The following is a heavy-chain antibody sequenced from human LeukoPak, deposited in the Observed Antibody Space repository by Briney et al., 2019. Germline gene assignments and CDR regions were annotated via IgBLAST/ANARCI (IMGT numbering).Heavy chain of an antibody. J-gene: IGHJ4*02. CDR2: IIPIFGTA. V-gene: IGHV1-69*01. D-gene: IGHD5-24*01. Sequence: ASVKVSCKASGGTFSSYAISWVRQAPRQGLEWMGGIIPIFGTANYAQKFQGRVTITADESTSTAYMELSSLRSEDTAVYYCASPRGRDGYNSRFDYWGQGTLVTVSS. CDR1: GGTFSSYA. CDR3: ASPRGRDGYNSRFDY.